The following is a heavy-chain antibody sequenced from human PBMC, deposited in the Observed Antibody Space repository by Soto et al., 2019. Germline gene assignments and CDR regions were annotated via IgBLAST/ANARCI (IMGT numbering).Heavy chain of an antibody. CDR1: VGSVSIGSYD. Sequence: PAETLSITCTFSVGSVSIGSYDWSWIRQPPGKGLEWIGYIYYSGSTNYNPSLKSRVTISVDTSKNQFSLKLSSVTAADTAVYYCARAGAMVRGVIIPLYYFDYWGQGTLVTVSS. CDR2: IYYSGST. J-gene: IGHJ4*02. V-gene: IGHV4-61*01. D-gene: IGHD3-10*01. CDR3: ARAGAMVRGVIIPLYYFDY.